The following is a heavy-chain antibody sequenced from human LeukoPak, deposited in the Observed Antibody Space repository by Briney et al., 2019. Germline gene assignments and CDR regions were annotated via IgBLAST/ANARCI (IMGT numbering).Heavy chain of an antibody. Sequence: PSETLSLTCTVSGGAINSYYWSWIRQPPGKGLEWIGYIYYSGSTNYNPSLKSRVTISVDTSKNQFSLKLSSVTAADTAVYYCARGRGGDAFDIWGQGTMVTVSS. D-gene: IGHD3-10*01. J-gene: IGHJ3*02. CDR3: ARGRGGDAFDI. CDR2: IYYSGST. CDR1: GGAINSYY. V-gene: IGHV4-59*01.